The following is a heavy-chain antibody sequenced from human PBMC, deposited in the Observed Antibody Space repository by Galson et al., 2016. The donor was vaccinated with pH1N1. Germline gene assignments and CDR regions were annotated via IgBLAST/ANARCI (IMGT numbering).Heavy chain of an antibody. V-gene: IGHV4-38-2*01. J-gene: IGHJ4*02. CDR3: AKVSFSGASDFYDH. D-gene: IGHD3-10*01. Sequence: SETLSLTCDVSGFSISGGYYWGWIRQSPGKGLEWIGNIYHNNGPAYYDPSLRDRVTMSVDTSKNQFTLTLSSVTAADTAMYYCAKVSFSGASDFYDHWGRGILVIVSS. CDR2: IYHNNGPA. CDR1: GFSISGGYY.